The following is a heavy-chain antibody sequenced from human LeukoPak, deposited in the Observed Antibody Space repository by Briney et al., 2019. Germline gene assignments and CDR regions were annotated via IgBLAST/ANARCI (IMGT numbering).Heavy chain of an antibody. Sequence: ASVRVSCKASGYTFTDYYLHWVRHAPGQGLEWMGGIHPNSGGTNYAQKFQGRVAMTRDTSISTAYMELSSLRSDDTAVYYCARLAAVPGWGQGTLVTVSS. D-gene: IGHD6-19*01. CDR2: IHPNSGGT. J-gene: IGHJ1*01. CDR1: GYTFTDYY. V-gene: IGHV1-2*02. CDR3: ARLAAVPG.